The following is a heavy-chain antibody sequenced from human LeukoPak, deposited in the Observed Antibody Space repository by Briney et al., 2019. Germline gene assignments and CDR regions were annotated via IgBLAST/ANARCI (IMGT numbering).Heavy chain of an antibody. CDR2: VSGSGAIA. V-gene: IGHV3-23*01. D-gene: IGHD1-26*01. Sequence: GGSLRLPCAASGFTFNNYAMSWVRQAPGKGLGWVSTVSGSGAIAYYTDSDKGRFTISRDNSKNTLYLQMSSLTAKDTAVYYCAKDRSIGTYYTFDSWGQGTLVTVSS. CDR1: GFTFNNYA. CDR3: AKDRSIGTYYTFDS. J-gene: IGHJ4*02.